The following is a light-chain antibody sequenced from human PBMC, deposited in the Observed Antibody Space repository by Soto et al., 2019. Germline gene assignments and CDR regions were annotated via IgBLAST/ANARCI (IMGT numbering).Light chain of an antibody. Sequence: SALTQPASVSGSPGQSITISCSGTSSDVGDYYYVSWYQQHSGKAPKLLIYGVTDRPSGVSHRFSGSRSDSTASLTISGLQAEDEADYYCSSYTSSSTLIFGGGTKLTVL. CDR3: SSYTSSSTLI. V-gene: IGLV2-14*01. CDR2: GVT. J-gene: IGLJ2*01. CDR1: SSDVGDYYY.